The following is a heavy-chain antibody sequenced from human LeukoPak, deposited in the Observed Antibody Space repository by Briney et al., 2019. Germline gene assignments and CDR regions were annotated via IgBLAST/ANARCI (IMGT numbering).Heavy chain of an antibody. J-gene: IGHJ4*02. CDR3: ARGGVVLFDY. V-gene: IGHV3-30-3*01. CDR2: ISYDGSNK. D-gene: IGHD3-3*01. CDR1: GFTFSSYA. Sequence: GGSLRHFCAASGFTFSSYAMHWVRQAPGKGLEWVAVISYDGSNKYYADSVKGRFTISRDNSKNTLYLQMNSLRAEDTAVYYCARGGVVLFDYWGQGTLVTVSS.